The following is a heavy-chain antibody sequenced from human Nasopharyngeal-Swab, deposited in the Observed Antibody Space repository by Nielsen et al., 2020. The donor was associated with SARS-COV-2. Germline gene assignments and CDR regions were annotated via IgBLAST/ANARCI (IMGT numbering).Heavy chain of an antibody. J-gene: IGHJ4*02. V-gene: IGHV3-11*04. CDR2: ITSGSAIM. CDR1: GFIFSDYY. CDR3: ASAHRAYGDSGYYPLDY. Sequence: GESLKISCAASGFIFSDYYMSWIRQAPGKGLEWVSYITSGSAIMYYADSVKGRFTISRDNAKNLLYLQMNSLRAEDTAVYYCASAHRAYGDSGYYPLDYWGKGTLVTVSS. D-gene: IGHD3-22*01.